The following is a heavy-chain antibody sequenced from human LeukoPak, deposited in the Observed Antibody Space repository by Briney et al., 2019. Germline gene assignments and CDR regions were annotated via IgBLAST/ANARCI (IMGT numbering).Heavy chain of an antibody. CDR3: AGGPGLPEYYYMDV. V-gene: IGHV1-69*05. CDR2: IIPIFGTA. Sequence: SVKVSCKASGGTFSSYAISWVRQAPGQGLEWMGGIIPIFGTANHAQKFQGRVTITTDESTSTAYMELSSLRSEDTAVYYCAGGPGLPEYYYMDVWGKGTTVTVSS. D-gene: IGHD1-14*01. CDR1: GGTFSSYA. J-gene: IGHJ6*03.